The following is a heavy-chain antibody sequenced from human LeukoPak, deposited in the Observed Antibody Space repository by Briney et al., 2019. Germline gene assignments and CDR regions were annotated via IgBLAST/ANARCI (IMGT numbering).Heavy chain of an antibody. J-gene: IGHJ3*02. CDR1: GGSISSYY. CDR3: ASFYSNDAFDI. V-gene: IGHV4-59*01. CDR2: IYYSGST. D-gene: IGHD4-11*01. Sequence: SETLSLTCTVSGGSISSYYWTWIRQPPGKGLEWIGYIYYSGSTNYNPSLKSRVTISVDTSKNQFSLELSSVTAADTAVYYCASFYSNDAFDIWGQGTMVTVSS.